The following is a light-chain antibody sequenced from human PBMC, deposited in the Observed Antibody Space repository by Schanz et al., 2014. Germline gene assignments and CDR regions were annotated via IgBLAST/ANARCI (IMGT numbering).Light chain of an antibody. CDR2: DVN. CDR1: SSDVGAYND. J-gene: IGLJ3*02. V-gene: IGLV2-11*01. Sequence: QSALTQPRSVSGSPGQSVTISCTGTSSDVGAYNDVSWYQQHPGKAPKLMIYDVNKRPSGVPDRFSGSKSGNTASLTISGLQAEEEADYYCCSYAGSNNWVFGGGTKLTVL. CDR3: CSYAGSNNWV.